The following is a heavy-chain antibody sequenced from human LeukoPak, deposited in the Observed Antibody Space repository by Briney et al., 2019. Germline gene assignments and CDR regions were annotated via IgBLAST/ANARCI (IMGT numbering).Heavy chain of an antibody. CDR1: GGSFSGYY. CDR2: INHSGST. V-gene: IGHV4-34*01. D-gene: IGHD2-2*02. CDR3: ARGRFHCSSTSCYTFYFDY. Sequence: PSETLSLTCAVYGGSFSGYYWSWIRQPPGKGLEWIGEINHSGSTNYNPSLKSRVTISVDTSKNQFSLKLSSVTAADTAVYYCARGRFHCSSTSCYTFYFDYWGQGTLVTVSS. J-gene: IGHJ4*02.